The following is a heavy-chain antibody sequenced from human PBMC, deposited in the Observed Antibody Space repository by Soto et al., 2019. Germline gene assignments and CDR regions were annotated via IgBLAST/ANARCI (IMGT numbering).Heavy chain of an antibody. V-gene: IGHV3-33*01. D-gene: IGHD1-7*01. J-gene: IGHJ3*02. CDR3: ARTDWNYGTGVFDI. CDR1: GFTFSTYG. CDR2: VWHDGSKQ. Sequence: QVQLVESGGGVVQPGRSLRLSCVASGFTFSTYGIYWVRQAPAKGLEWVALVWHDGSKQYYADSAKGRFIISRDNSKNPVYLQMNSLRAEDTAVYYCARTDWNYGTGVFDIWGQGTMVTVSS.